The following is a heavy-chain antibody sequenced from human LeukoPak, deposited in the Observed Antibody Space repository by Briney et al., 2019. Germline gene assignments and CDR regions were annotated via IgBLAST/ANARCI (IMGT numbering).Heavy chain of an antibody. V-gene: IGHV4-59*12. Sequence: SETLSLTCTVSGGSISSYYWSWIRQPPGKGLEWIGYIYYSGSTNYNPSLKSRVTISVDTSKNQFSLKLSSVTAADTAVYYCATLTGGSYFDYWGQGTLVTVSS. J-gene: IGHJ4*02. CDR2: IYYSGST. D-gene: IGHD7-27*01. CDR1: GGSISSYY. CDR3: ATLTGGSYFDY.